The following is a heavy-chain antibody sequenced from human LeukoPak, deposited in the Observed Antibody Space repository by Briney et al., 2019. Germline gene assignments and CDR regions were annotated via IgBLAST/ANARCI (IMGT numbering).Heavy chain of an antibody. CDR2: IYTSGST. V-gene: IGHV4-4*07. Sequence: ASETLSLTCTVSGGSISSYYWSWIRQPAGKGLEWIGRIYTSGSTNYNPSLKSRVTMSVDTSKNQFSLKLSSVTAADTAVYYCARDHRYCSGGGCYYEGGLDYWGQGTLVTVSS. CDR3: ARDHRYCSGGGCYYEGGLDY. J-gene: IGHJ4*02. CDR1: GGSISSYY. D-gene: IGHD2-15*01.